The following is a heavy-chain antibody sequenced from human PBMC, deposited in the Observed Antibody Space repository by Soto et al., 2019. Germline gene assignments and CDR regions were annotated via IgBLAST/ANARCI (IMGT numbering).Heavy chain of an antibody. CDR2: INPNSGGT. J-gene: IGHJ6*01. D-gene: IGHD3-10*01. CDR3: ASRRLLWFGELSSSYNYYYGMEV. V-gene: IGHV1-2*02. CDR1: GYTFTGYY. Sequence: ASVKVSCKASGYTFTGYYMHWVRQAPGQGLEWMGWINPNSGGTNYAQKFQGRVTMTRDTSISTAYMELSRLRSDDTAVYYCASRRLLWFGELSSSYNYYYGMEVWGQGTTVSVS.